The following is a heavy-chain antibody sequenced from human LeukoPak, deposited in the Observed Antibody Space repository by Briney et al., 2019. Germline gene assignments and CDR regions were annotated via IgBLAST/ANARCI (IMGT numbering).Heavy chain of an antibody. CDR2: IYYSGSA. Sequence: SETLSLTCTVSGGSISSYYWSWIRQPPGKGLEWIGYIYYSGSANYNPSLKSRVTISVDTSKDQFSLKLSSVTAADTAVYYCAMSNYYGSGSYYSDYWGQGTLVTVSS. V-gene: IGHV4-59*12. CDR1: GGSISSYY. D-gene: IGHD3-10*01. CDR3: AMSNYYGSGSYYSDY. J-gene: IGHJ4*02.